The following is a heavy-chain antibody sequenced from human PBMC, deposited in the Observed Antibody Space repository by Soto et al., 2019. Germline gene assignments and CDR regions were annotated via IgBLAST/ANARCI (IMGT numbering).Heavy chain of an antibody. CDR1: GFTFSSYV. J-gene: IGHJ6*02. V-gene: IGHV3-30-3*01. Sequence: QVQLEESGGGVVQPGRSLRLSCAASGFTFSSYVMHWVRQAPGKGLEWVAVISYDGSNKYYADSVKGRFTISRDNSKNTLYLQMNRLRGEDTAVYYCARDLVPEVYYYYGMDVWGQGTTVTVSS. CDR2: ISYDGSNK. D-gene: IGHD3-16*01. CDR3: ARDLVPEVYYYYGMDV.